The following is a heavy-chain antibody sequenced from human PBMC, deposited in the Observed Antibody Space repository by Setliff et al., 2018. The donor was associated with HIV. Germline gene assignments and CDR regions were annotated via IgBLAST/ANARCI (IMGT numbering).Heavy chain of an antibody. CDR3: ARPHSNRWPYAFDI. J-gene: IGHJ3*02. CDR2: IYGGGP. D-gene: IGHD6-13*01. V-gene: IGHV3-66*02. CDR1: GISASLNY. Sequence: GESLKISCAVSGISASLNYMSWVRQAPGKGLEWVSTIYGGGPSYADSVKGRFTISRDNTKNTLYPQMHSLIAEDTAVYYCARPHSNRWPYAFDIWGQGTMVTVSS.